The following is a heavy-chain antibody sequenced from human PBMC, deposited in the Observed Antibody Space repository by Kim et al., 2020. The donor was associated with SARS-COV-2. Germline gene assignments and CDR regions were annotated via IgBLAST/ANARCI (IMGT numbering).Heavy chain of an antibody. J-gene: IGHJ5*02. D-gene: IGHD5-18*01. CDR3: ARGISSHDTAAMVSAS. Sequence: DSVGGRFTISRDNSKNTLYLQMNTLRAEDTAVYYCARGISSHDTAAMVSASWGQGTLVTVSS. V-gene: IGHV3-30*07.